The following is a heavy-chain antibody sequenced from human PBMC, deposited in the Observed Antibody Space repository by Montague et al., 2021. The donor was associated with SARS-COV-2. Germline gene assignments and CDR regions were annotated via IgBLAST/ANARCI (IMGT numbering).Heavy chain of an antibody. V-gene: IGHV3-48*02. J-gene: IGHJ6*02. Sequence: SLRLSCAASGFTFNSYSMNWVRQAPGKGLEWVSYISSSSSTIYYADSVKGRFTISRDNAKNSLYLQMNSLRDEDTAVYYCARDLGLVPALVYYYYYCMDVWGQGTTVTVSS. D-gene: IGHD5-18*01. CDR1: GFTFNSYS. CDR3: ARDLGLVPALVYYYYYCMDV. CDR2: ISSSSSTI.